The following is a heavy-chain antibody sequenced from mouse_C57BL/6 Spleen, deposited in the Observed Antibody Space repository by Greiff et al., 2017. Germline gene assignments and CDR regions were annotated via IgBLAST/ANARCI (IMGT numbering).Heavy chain of an antibody. Sequence: VQLQQSGAELVRPGTSVKVSCKASGYAFTNYLLEWVKQRPGQGLEWIGVINPGSGGTNYNEKFKGKATLTADKSSSTAYMQLNSLTSEDSAVYFCARRFYPGVCFDYWGQGTTLTVSS. D-gene: IGHD6-2*01. CDR1: GYAFTNYL. J-gene: IGHJ2*01. CDR2: INPGSGGT. CDR3: ARRFYPGVCFDY. V-gene: IGHV1-54*01.